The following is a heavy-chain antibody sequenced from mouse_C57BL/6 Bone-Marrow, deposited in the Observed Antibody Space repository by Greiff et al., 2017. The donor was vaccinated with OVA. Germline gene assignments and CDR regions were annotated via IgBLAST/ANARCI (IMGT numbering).Heavy chain of an antibody. CDR1: GYTFTDYY. V-gene: IGHV1-26*01. Sequence: VQLQQSGPELVKPGASVKISCKASGYTFTDYYMNWVKQSHGQSLEWIGDINPNNGGTSYNQKFKGKATLTVDKSSSTAYMELRSLTSEDSAVYYCARTGTVAMDYWGQGTSVTVSS. J-gene: IGHJ4*01. CDR3: ARTGTVAMDY. CDR2: INPNNGGT. D-gene: IGHD4-1*01.